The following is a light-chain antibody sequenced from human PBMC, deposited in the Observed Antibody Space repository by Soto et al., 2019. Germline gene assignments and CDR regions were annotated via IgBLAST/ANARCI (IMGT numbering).Light chain of an antibody. Sequence: EIVMTQSPATLSVSPGDRAALSWRASQSVGSNLAWYQQKPGQAPRLLIYGASTRATGIPARFSGSGSGTEFTLTISSLQSEDFAIYFCQQYNNWPPDRTFGQGTKVEIK. J-gene: IGKJ1*01. CDR1: QSVGSN. CDR3: QQYNNWPPDRT. CDR2: GAS. V-gene: IGKV3-15*01.